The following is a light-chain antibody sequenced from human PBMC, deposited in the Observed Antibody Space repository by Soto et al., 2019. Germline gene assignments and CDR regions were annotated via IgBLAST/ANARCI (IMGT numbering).Light chain of an antibody. CDR1: QSISSW. Sequence: DIQMTQSPSTLSASVGDRVTITCGASQSISSWLAWYQQKPGQAPKLLIYNASSLESGVPARFSDSGSGTEFTLTISSLQPDDFATYYCQQYKSYSPTFGGGTKVEIK. CDR3: QQYKSYSPT. CDR2: NAS. J-gene: IGKJ4*01. V-gene: IGKV1-5*03.